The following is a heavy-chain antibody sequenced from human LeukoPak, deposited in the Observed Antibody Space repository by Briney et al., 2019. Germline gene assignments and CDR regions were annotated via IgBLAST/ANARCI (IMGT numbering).Heavy chain of an antibody. CDR2: IYYSGST. J-gene: IGHJ4*02. V-gene: IGHV4-39*07. CDR3: ARDVSGGNFDY. D-gene: IGHD3-16*01. CDR1: GGSISSSSYY. Sequence: PSETLSLTCTVSGGSISSSSYYWGWIRQPPGKGLEWIGSIYYSGSTYYNPSLKSRVTISVDTSKNQFSLKLSSVTAADTAVYYCARDVSGGNFDYWGQGTLVTVSS.